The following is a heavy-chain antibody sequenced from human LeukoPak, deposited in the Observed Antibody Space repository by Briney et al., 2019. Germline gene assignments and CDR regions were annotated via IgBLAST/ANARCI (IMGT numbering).Heavy chain of an antibody. V-gene: IGHV3-30*03. CDR1: GFTFSSYS. Sequence: GRSLTLSCAASGFTFSSYSMHWVRQAPPQGMEWVAVISYDGNSKYYAASVKGCFTTSRDNSKNTLFLQMNSMRADVTAVFYCARDGGFYGENFDYWGQGTLVTVSS. CDR2: ISYDGNSK. D-gene: IGHD4-17*01. CDR3: ARDGGFYGENFDY. J-gene: IGHJ4*02.